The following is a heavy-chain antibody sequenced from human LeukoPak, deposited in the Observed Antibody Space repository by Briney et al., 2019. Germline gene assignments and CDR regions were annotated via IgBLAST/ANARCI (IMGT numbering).Heavy chain of an antibody. J-gene: IGHJ6*03. CDR3: AGCPGYLTTVTDPWYYYYMDV. D-gene: IGHD4-17*01. CDR2: IYYSGST. V-gene: IGHV4-31*03. Sequence: KSSQTLSLTCTVSGGSISSGGYYWSWIRQHPGKGLEWIGYIYYSGSTNYNPSLKSRVTISVDTSKNQFSLKLSSVTAADTAVYYCAGCPGYLTTVTDPWYYYYMDVWGKGTTVTVSS. CDR1: GGSISSGGYY.